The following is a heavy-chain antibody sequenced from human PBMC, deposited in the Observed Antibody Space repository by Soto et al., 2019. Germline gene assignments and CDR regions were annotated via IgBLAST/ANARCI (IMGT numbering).Heavy chain of an antibody. Sequence: SGGSLRLSCAASGFTFSNYWMQWVRQAPGKGLVCVSRINKDGTYTLYADSVKGRFTISRDNAKNTLYLQMSSLRAEDTAMYYCERDVWGGMDVWGQGTTVTVSS. D-gene: IGHD2-8*01. J-gene: IGHJ6*02. V-gene: IGHV3-74*01. CDR1: GFTFSNYW. CDR3: ERDVWGGMDV. CDR2: INKDGTYT.